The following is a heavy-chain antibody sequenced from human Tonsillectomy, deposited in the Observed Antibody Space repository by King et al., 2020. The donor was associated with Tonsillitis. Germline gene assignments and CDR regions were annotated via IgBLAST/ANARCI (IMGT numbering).Heavy chain of an antibody. V-gene: IGHV4-61*02. D-gene: IGHD2-15*01. CDR2: IYTSGST. CDR3: AREGLPWYFDL. CDR1: GGSISSGSYY. Sequence: QLQESGPGLVKPSQTLSLTCTVSGGSISSGSYYWSWIRQPAGKGLEWIGRIYTSGSTNYNPSLKSRVTMSVDTSKNQFSLKLSSVTAADPAVYYCAREGLPWYFDLWGRGTLVTVSS. J-gene: IGHJ2*01.